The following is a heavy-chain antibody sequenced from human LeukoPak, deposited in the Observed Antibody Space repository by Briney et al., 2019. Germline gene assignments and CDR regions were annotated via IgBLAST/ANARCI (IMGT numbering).Heavy chain of an antibody. V-gene: IGHV4-4*02. CDR2: IYHSGST. CDR1: GGSISSSYW. J-gene: IGHJ4*02. D-gene: IGHD1-1*01. Sequence: SGTLSLTCAVSGGSISSSYWWNWVRQPPGKGLEWIGEIYHSGSTNYNPSLKSRVTISVDKSKNQFSLKLSSVTAADTAVYYCARVDDGYNYVDYWGQGTLVTVSS. CDR3: ARVDDGYNYVDY.